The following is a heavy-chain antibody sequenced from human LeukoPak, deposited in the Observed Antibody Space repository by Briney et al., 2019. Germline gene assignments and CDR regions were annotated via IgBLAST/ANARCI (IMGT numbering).Heavy chain of an antibody. CDR3: ARASMVRGVVLLYYFDY. D-gene: IGHD3-10*01. V-gene: IGHV3-66*01. CDR2: IYSGGST. J-gene: IGHJ4*02. CDR1: GLTVSSNY. Sequence: GGSESLLCAVSGLTVSSNYTRWARHARGEGLECVSVIYSGGSTYYADSVKGRFTISRDNSKNTLYLQMNSLRAEDTAVYYCARASMVRGVVLLYYFDYWGQGTLVTVSS.